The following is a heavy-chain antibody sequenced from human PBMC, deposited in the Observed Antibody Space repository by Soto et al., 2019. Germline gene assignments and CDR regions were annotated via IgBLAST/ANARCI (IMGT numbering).Heavy chain of an antibody. V-gene: IGHV4-30-4*01. Sequence: QVQLQESGPGLVKPSQTLSLTCTVSGGSIRTVDYWWSWIRQSPDMGLEWIGHIYDGGRTYNNRALESRVTMSVDTSKSQLSLTLSSVSAADTSVYYCARGPSGAKVDSWGQGTLVTVSS. D-gene: IGHD3-16*01. CDR2: IYDGGRT. CDR1: GGSIRTVDYW. J-gene: IGHJ4*02. CDR3: ARGPSGAKVDS.